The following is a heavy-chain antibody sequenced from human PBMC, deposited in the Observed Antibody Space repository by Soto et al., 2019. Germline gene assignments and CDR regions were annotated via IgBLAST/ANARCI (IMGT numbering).Heavy chain of an antibody. CDR2: ISYDGSNK. J-gene: IGHJ4*02. D-gene: IGHD3-22*01. Sequence: GGSLRLSCAASGFTFSSYAMHWVRQAPGKGLEWVAVISYDGSNKYYADSVKGRFTISRDNSKNTLYLQMNSLRAEDTAVYYCAREYYYDSSGPFGYIDYWGQGTLVTVSS. CDR1: GFTFSSYA. CDR3: AREYYYDSSGPFGYIDY. V-gene: IGHV3-30-3*01.